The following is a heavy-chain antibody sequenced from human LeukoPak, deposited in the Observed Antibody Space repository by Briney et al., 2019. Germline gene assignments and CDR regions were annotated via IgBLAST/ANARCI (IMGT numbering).Heavy chain of an antibody. Sequence: SVKVSCKASGGTFDSYAISWVRQAPGQGLEWMGRIIPLLEIVNYAQNFQGRVTITADKSTSTAYMELSSLRSDDTAVYYCASPEGRYFDWLLWAYWGQGTLVTVSS. CDR1: GGTFDSYA. J-gene: IGHJ4*02. D-gene: IGHD3-9*01. CDR3: ASPEGRYFDWLLWAY. CDR2: IIPLLEIV. V-gene: IGHV1-69*04.